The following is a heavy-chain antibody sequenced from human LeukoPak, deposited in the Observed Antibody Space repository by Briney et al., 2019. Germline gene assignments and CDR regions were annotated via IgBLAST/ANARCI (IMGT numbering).Heavy chain of an antibody. V-gene: IGHV4-39*01. CDR2: IYYSGST. Sequence: PSETLSLTCTVSGGSISSSSYYWGWIRQPPGKGLEWIGSIYYSGSTYYNPSLKCRVTISVDTSKNQFSLKLSSVTAADTAVYYCARPARLRYFEDWGQGTLVTVSS. J-gene: IGHJ4*02. CDR3: ARPARLRYFED. D-gene: IGHD3-9*01. CDR1: GGSISSSSYY.